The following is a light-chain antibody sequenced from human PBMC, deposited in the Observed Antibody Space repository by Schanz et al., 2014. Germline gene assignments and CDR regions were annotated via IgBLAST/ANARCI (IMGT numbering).Light chain of an antibody. V-gene: IGLV2-11*01. CDR1: SSDVGGHNY. J-gene: IGLJ3*02. Sequence: QSALTQPRSVSGSPGQSVTISCAGTSSDVGGHNYVSWYQQHPGKAPKLIIYDASVRPSGVPDRFSGSKSVNTASLTISGLQAEDEADYYCGSYAGNINWVFGGGTKLTVL. CDR2: DAS. CDR3: GSYAGNINWV.